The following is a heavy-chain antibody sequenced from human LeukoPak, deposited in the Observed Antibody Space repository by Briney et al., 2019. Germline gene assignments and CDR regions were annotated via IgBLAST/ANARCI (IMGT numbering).Heavy chain of an antibody. Sequence: GGSLRLSCAASGFTFSSYGMHWVRQAPGKGLEWVAVISYDGSNKYYADSVKGRFTISRGNSKNTLYLQMNSLRAEDTAVYYCAKDQGESGGPIDYWGQGTLVTVSS. D-gene: IGHD2-15*01. CDR3: AKDQGESGGPIDY. CDR1: GFTFSSYG. J-gene: IGHJ4*02. V-gene: IGHV3-30*18. CDR2: ISYDGSNK.